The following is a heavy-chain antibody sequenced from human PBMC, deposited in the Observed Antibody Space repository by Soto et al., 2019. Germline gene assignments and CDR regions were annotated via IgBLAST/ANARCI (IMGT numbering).Heavy chain of an antibody. V-gene: IGHV3-53*01. CDR2: IYSGGST. Sequence: GWSLRLSCAASGFTVSSNYMSWVRQAPGKGLEWVSVIYSGGSTYYADSVKGRLTISRDNSKNTLYLQMNSLRAEDTAVYYCAREGGITIFGVVTHYWGQGTLVTVSS. D-gene: IGHD3-3*01. CDR1: GFTVSSNY. J-gene: IGHJ4*02. CDR3: AREGGITIFGVVTHY.